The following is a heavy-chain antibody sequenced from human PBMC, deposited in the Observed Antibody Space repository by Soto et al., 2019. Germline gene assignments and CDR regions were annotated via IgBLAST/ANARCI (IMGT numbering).Heavy chain of an antibody. J-gene: IGHJ4*02. CDR1: GFTFSNYW. D-gene: IGHD2-15*01. CDR2: IKQDGSEK. CDR3: ARAGSWLYADY. V-gene: IGHV3-7*01. Sequence: EVQLVESGGGLVQPGGSLRLSCAASGFTFSNYWMSWVRQAPGKGLEWVANIKQDGSEKYYVDSVKGRFTISRDNAKNSLYLQMNSLRAEDTAVYYCARAGSWLYADYWGQGTLVTVSS.